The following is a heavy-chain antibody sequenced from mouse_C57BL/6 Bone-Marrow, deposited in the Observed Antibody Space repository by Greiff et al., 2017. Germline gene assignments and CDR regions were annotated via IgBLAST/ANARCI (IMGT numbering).Heavy chain of an antibody. CDR2: IHPNSGST. CDR1: GYTFTSYW. Sequence: QVQLKESGAELVMPGASVKLSCKASGYTFTSYWMHWVKQRPGQGLEWIGMIHPNSGSTNYNEKFKSKATLTVDKSSSTAYMQLSSLTSEDSAVYYCARESSPAFDVWGTGTTVTVSS. D-gene: IGHD1-1*01. J-gene: IGHJ1*03. V-gene: IGHV1-64*01. CDR3: ARESSPAFDV.